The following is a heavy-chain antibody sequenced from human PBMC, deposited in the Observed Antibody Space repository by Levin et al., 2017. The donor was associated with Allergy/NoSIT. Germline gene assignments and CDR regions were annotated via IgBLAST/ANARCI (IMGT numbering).Heavy chain of an antibody. CDR1: GIAFSSYV. CDR3: AKDSAGIPLDY. J-gene: IGHJ4*02. D-gene: IGHD5-18*01. CDR2: ISGNGDNI. Sequence: GESLKISCAASGIAFSSYVMSWVRQAPGKGLEWVSIISGNGDNIYYVDSVKGRFTISRDNSQNTLYMQMNSLRAEDTAIYYCAKDSAGIPLDYWGQGTLVTVSS. V-gene: IGHV3-23*01.